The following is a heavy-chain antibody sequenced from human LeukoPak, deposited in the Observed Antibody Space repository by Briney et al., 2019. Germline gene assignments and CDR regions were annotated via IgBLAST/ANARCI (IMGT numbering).Heavy chain of an antibody. J-gene: IGHJ4*02. D-gene: IGHD1-26*01. V-gene: IGHV3-21*01. CDR2: ISSSSSYI. Sequence: NWVRQAPGKGLEWVSSISSSSSYIYYADSMKGRFTISRDNAKNSLYLQMNSLRAEDTAVYFCARGISTSSPRNPKNFFDYWGQGTLVTVS. CDR3: ARGISTSSPRNPKNFFDY.